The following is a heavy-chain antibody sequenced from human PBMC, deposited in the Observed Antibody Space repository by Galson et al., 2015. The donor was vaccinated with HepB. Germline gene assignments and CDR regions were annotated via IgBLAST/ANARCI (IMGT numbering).Heavy chain of an antibody. CDR3: VKGHWPSSSGWQATPLGY. CDR1: GFTFSSYA. J-gene: IGHJ4*02. CDR2: IGSNGGST. Sequence: SLRLSCAASGFTFSSYAMHWVRQAPGKGLEYVSAIGSNGGSTYYADSVKGRFTISRDNSKNTLYLQMSSLRAEDTAVYYCVKGHWPSSSGWQATPLGYWGQGTLVTVSS. V-gene: IGHV3-64D*06. D-gene: IGHD6-19*01.